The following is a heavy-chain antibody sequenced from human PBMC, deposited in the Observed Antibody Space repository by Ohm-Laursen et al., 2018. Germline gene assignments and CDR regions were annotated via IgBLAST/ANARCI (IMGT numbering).Heavy chain of an antibody. CDR3: VRASIFGNGMDV. Sequence: GSLRLSCSASGFTFSSYWMHWVRQAPGKGLVWVSRINSDGSSTSYADSVKGRFTISGENAKNSLYLQMNSLRAGDTAVYYCVRASIFGNGMDVWGQGTTVTVSS. J-gene: IGHJ6*02. CDR2: INSDGSST. V-gene: IGHV3-74*01. D-gene: IGHD3-9*01. CDR1: GFTFSSYW.